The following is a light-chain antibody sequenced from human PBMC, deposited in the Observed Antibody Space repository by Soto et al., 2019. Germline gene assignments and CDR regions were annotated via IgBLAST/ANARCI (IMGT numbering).Light chain of an antibody. V-gene: IGLV2-23*01. CDR3: CSFAGSSTS. CDR2: DDT. Sequence: QSVLTQPASVSGSPGQSITISCTGTSSDVGTYKPVSCYQQYPGKAPKVIIYDDTKRPSGVSSRFSGSKSGNTASLTISGLQAEDEADYYCCSFAGSSTSFGGGTK. CDR1: SSDVGTYKP. J-gene: IGLJ3*02.